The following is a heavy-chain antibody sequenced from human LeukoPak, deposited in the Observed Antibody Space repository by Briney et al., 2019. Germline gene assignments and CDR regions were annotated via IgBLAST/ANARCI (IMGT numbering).Heavy chain of an antibody. D-gene: IGHD2-15*01. J-gene: IGHJ4*02. CDR2: ISAYNGNT. CDR1: GYTFTSYG. CDR3: ARSACSGGSCYHRSKYYFDY. Sequence: GASVKVSCKASGYTFTSYGISWVRQAPGQGLEWMGWISAYNGNTNYAQKLQGRVTMTTDTSTSTAYMELRSLRSDDTAVYYCARSACSGGSCYHRSKYYFDYWGQGTLVTVSS. V-gene: IGHV1-18*01.